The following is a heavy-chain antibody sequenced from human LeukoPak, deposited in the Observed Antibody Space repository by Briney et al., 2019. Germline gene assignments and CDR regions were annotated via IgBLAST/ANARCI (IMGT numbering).Heavy chain of an antibody. CDR1: GFTFSSYW. CDR2: INSDGKTT. CDR3: ARFGVAGTRINYYFDY. D-gene: IGHD6-19*01. Sequence: TGGSLRLSCAASGFTFSSYWMYWVRQAPGKGLVWVSRINSDGKTTNYADSVKGRFTISRDNAKNTLYLQMNSLRAEDTAVYYCARFGVAGTRINYYFDYWGQGTLVTVSS. J-gene: IGHJ4*02. V-gene: IGHV3-74*01.